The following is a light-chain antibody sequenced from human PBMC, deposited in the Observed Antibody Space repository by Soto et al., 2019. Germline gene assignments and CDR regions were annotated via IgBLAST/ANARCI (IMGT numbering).Light chain of an antibody. CDR1: QGLSTS. CDR3: QNYNSAPLN. Sequence: DIQMTQSPSSLSASVGDTVTITCRASQGLSTSLAWFQQKPGIVPQFLIYAASTLQPGVPPCCSGSGSGADFTLNISSLQTEDVATYYCQNYNSAPLNFVPGTRVEIK. V-gene: IGKV1-27*01. J-gene: IGKJ3*01. CDR2: AAS.